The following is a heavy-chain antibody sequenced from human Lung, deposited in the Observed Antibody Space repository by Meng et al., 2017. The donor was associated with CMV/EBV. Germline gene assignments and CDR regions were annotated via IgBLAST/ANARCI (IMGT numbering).Heavy chain of an antibody. CDR1: GYTFSRYG. V-gene: IGHV1-18*01. D-gene: IGHD3-9*01. Sequence: ASXXVSXKASGYTFSRYGISYVRQAPGQGLQWLGWVGGCDGDTNYAPEFRGRATMTTDTSTNTVYMELRSLTSDDTAVYYCARDWECLDRSDVFDIWGQGTXVTV. CDR2: VGGCDGDT. J-gene: IGHJ3*02. CDR3: ARDWECLDRSDVFDI.